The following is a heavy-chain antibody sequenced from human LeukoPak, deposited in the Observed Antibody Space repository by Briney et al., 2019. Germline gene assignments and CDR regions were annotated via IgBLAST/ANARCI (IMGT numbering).Heavy chain of an antibody. V-gene: IGHV3-23*01. J-gene: IGHJ5*02. CDR2: ISGSGGST. CDR1: GFTFSSYA. CDR3: AKSSCSSTSCSLYNWVDP. D-gene: IGHD2-2*01. Sequence: GGSLRLSCAASGFTFSSYAMSWVRQAPGKGLEWVSAISGSGGSTYYADSVKGRFTISRDNSKNTLYLQMNSLRAEDTAVYYCAKSSCSSTSCSLYNWVDPWGQGTLVTVSS.